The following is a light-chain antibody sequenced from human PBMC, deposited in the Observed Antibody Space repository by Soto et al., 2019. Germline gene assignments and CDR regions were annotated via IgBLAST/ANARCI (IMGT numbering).Light chain of an antibody. J-gene: IGKJ5*01. V-gene: IGKV4-1*01. CDR3: QQYYSRVT. CDR2: WAS. CDR1: QSVLYSSNNKNY. Sequence: DIVMTQSPDSLAVSLGERATINCKSSQSVLYSSNNKNYLAWYQQKPGQPPKLLIYWASTRESGVPDRFSGSGSGTDFTLTICSLQAEDVAVYYCQQYYSRVTFGQGTRLEIK.